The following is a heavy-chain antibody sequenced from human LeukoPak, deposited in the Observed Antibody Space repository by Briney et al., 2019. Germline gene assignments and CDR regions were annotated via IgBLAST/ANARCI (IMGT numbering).Heavy chain of an antibody. J-gene: IGHJ5*02. D-gene: IGHD2-2*01. CDR2: IRSSSSYI. Sequence: GGSLRLSYAASGFTFSSYSMNWVRQAPGKGLEWVSSIRSSSSYIYYAASVKGRSTISRDNAKNSLYLQMNSLRAEDTALYYCARVVRQLLSRWSDPWGQGTLVTVSS. V-gene: IGHV3-21*01. CDR3: ARVVRQLLSRWSDP. CDR1: GFTFSSYS.